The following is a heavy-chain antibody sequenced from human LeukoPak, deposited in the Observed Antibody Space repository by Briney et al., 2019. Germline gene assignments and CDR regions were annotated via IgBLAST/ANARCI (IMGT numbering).Heavy chain of an antibody. CDR2: INHSGST. CDR1: GFTFSSYS. Sequence: GSLRLSCAASGFTFSSYSMNWVRQAPGKGLEWIGEINHSGSTNYNPSLKSRVTISVDTSKNQFSLKLSSVTAADTAVYYCARDLRGYSYGGDGYWGQGTLVTVSS. V-gene: IGHV4-34*01. CDR3: ARDLRGYSYGGDGY. J-gene: IGHJ4*02. D-gene: IGHD5-18*01.